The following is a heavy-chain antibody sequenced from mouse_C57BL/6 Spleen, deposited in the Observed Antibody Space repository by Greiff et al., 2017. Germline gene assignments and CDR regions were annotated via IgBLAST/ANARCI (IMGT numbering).Heavy chain of an antibody. J-gene: IGHJ1*03. CDR3: ASPSTYDGYYLGG. Sequence: VQLKQSVAELVRPGASVKLSCTASGFNIKNTYMHWVKQRPEQGLEWIGRIDPANGNTKYAPKFQGKATITADTSSNTAYLQLSSLTSEDTAIYYCASPSTYDGYYLGGWGTGTTVTVSS. CDR2: IDPANGNT. V-gene: IGHV14-3*01. D-gene: IGHD2-3*01. CDR1: GFNIKNTY.